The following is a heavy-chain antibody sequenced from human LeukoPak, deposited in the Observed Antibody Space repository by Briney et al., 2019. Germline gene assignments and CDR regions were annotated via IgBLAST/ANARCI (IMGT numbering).Heavy chain of an antibody. J-gene: IGHJ4*02. CDR3: AATVERIVVVPGDY. D-gene: IGHD2-2*01. Sequence: PTGGSLRLSCAASGFTFSSYAMSWVRQAPGKGLEWVSAISGSGGSTYYADSVKGRFTISRDNSKNTLYLQMNSLRAEDTAVYYCAATVERIVVVPGDYWGQGTLVTVSS. V-gene: IGHV3-23*01. CDR1: GFTFSSYA. CDR2: ISGSGGST.